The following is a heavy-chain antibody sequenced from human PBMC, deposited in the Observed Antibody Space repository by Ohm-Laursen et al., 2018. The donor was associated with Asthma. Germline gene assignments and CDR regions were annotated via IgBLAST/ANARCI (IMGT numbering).Heavy chain of an antibody. J-gene: IGHJ4*02. V-gene: IGHV3-21*01. CDR2: ISSSSSYI. D-gene: IGHD4-17*01. CDR1: GYTFSRYS. CDR3: ARDTGIDY. Sequence: GSLRLSCAASGYTFSRYSIHWVRQAPGKGLEWVASISSSSSYIYYADSVKGRFTISRDNAKNSLYLQMNSLRAEDTAVYYCARDTGIDYWGQGTLVTVSS.